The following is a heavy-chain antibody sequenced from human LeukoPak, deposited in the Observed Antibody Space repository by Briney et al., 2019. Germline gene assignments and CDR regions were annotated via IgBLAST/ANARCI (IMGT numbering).Heavy chain of an antibody. J-gene: IGHJ4*02. CDR3: ARDGRFEYSHFYYFDY. CDR2: ISIYNENR. V-gene: IGHV1-18*01. CDR1: GYTFNSYG. Sequence: GASVKVSCKASGYTFNSYGLTWVRQAPGQGLEWMAWISIYNENRRYAQKFQGRVTLTIDKTTTTAYMELTGLRSDDTATYYCARDGRFEYSHFYYFDYWGQGTLVTVSS. D-gene: IGHD6-6*01.